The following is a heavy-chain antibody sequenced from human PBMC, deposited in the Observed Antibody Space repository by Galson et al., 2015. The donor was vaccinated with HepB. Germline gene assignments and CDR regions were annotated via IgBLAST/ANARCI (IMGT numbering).Heavy chain of an antibody. J-gene: IGHJ4*02. CDR3: TTDYPLAGYSSSWDSTAFEY. Sequence: ALRLCCAASGFTFINAWMGWVRQAPGKGLEWVGRIKSKTDGGATDYAAPVQGRFTISGDDSKNTLLLQMNSLKTDDTAVYYCTTDYPLAGYSSSWDSTAFEYWGQGTLVTVSS. CDR1: GFTFINAW. CDR2: IKSKTDGGAT. D-gene: IGHD6-13*01. V-gene: IGHV3-15*01.